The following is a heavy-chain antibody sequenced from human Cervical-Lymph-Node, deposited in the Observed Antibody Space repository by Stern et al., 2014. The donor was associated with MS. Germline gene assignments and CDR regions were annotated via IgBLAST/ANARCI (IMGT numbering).Heavy chain of an antibody. CDR1: GYIFSNYY. D-gene: IGHD3-22*01. V-gene: IGHV5-51*03. J-gene: IGHJ4*02. CDR2: FYPSDSDT. CDR3: ARRPPNHYDSSGQGGFLDY. Sequence: VQLVQSGAEVKKPGESLKISCKGSGYIFSNYYIAWVRQMPGKGLEWMGVFYPSDSDTRYSPSFQGQVPMSADKSTNTAYLQWSSLKASDTAIYYCARRPPNHYDSSGQGGFLDYWGQGTLVTVSS.